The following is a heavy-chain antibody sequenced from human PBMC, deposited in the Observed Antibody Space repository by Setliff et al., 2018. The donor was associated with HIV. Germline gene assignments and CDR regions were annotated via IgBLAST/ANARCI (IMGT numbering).Heavy chain of an antibody. CDR1: GYTFSNYP. CDR2: VNTGKGDT. CDR3: ARDRFTLTSSIFGF. D-gene: IGHD3-3*01. J-gene: IGHJ4*01. Sequence: ASVKVSCKTSGYTFSNYPIHWLRQAPGQRPEWMGWVNTGKGDTKYSQRFQDRLTITTDSSTSSVYMELSSLSSDDTAIYYCARDRFTLTSSIFGFWGHGTLVTVSS. V-gene: IGHV1-3*04.